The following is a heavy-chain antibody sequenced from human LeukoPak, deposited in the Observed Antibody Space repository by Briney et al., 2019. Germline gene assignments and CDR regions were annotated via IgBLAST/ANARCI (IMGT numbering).Heavy chain of an antibody. CDR2: ISAYNGNT. CDR3: ARDPNLIAAAGTPLDY. J-gene: IGHJ4*02. CDR1: GYTFTSYG. Sequence: GASVKVSCKASGYTFTSYGISWVRQAPGQGLEWMGWISAYNGNTNYAQKLQGRVTMTTDTSTSTAYMELRSLRSDDTAVYYCARDPNLIAAAGTPLDYWGQGTLVTVSS. D-gene: IGHD6-13*01. V-gene: IGHV1-18*01.